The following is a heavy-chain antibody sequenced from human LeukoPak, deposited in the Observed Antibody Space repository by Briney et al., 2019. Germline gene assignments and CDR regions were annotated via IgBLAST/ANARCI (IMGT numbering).Heavy chain of an antibody. CDR3: ARGGFGSGSYSDY. D-gene: IGHD3-10*01. CDR1: GGTFSSYA. Sequence: SVKVSCKASGGTFSSYAISWVRQAPGQGLEWMGGIIPIFGTANYAQKFQGRVTMTRDTSISTAYMELSSLRSEDTAVYYCARGGFGSGSYSDYWGQGTLVTVSS. J-gene: IGHJ4*02. V-gene: IGHV1-69*05. CDR2: IIPIFGTA.